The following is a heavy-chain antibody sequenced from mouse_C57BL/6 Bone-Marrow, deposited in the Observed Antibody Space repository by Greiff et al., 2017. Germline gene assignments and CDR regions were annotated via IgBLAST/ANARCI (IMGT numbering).Heavy chain of an antibody. J-gene: IGHJ2*01. V-gene: IGHV1-5*01. CDR1: GYTFTSYW. Sequence: VQLQQSGTVLARPGASVKMSCKTSGYTFTSYWMHWVKQRPGQGLEWIGAIYPGNSDTSYNQKFKGKAKLTAVTSASTAYMELSSLTNEYSAVYYCTRGDGYYFYYFDYWGQGTTLTVSS. CDR2: IYPGNSDT. CDR3: TRGDGYYFYYFDY. D-gene: IGHD2-3*01.